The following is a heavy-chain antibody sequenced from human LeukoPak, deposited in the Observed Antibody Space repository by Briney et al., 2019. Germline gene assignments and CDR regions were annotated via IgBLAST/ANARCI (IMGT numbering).Heavy chain of an antibody. Sequence: SETLSLTCTVSGGSISSGDYYWSWIRHPPGKGLEWIGYIYYSGSTYYNPSLKSRVTISVDTSKNQFSLKLSSVTAADTAVYYCARVPTYYYDSSGYYLDYWGQGTLVTVSS. J-gene: IGHJ4*02. CDR2: IYYSGST. CDR1: GGSISSGDYY. V-gene: IGHV4-30-4*08. D-gene: IGHD3-22*01. CDR3: ARVPTYYYDSSGYYLDY.